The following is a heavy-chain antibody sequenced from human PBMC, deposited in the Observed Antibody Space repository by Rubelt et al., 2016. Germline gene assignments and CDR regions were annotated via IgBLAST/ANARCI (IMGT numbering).Heavy chain of an antibody. J-gene: IGHJ6*01. CDR2: ISRSGSTI. CDR3: ARDFRDYYYGMDV. V-gene: IGHV3-48*01. Sequence: GRGLDWVSYISRSGSTIYYADSVKGRFTISRDNSKNTLYLQMNSLRAEDTAVYYCARDFRDYYYGMDVWGQGTTVTVAS.